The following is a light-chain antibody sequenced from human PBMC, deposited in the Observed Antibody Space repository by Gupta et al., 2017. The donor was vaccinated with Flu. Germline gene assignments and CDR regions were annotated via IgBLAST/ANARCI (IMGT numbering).Light chain of an antibody. J-gene: IGLJ2*01. Sequence: SITISCSGSRSDIGAYNYVSWSHQHPDTSLIRIFYEVSSRTAGASSLFSASKSANTASLTISGLQAEDDADYYCISYTSSSSRVFGGGTKVTVL. CDR3: ISYTSSSSRV. CDR2: EVS. CDR1: RSDIGAYNY. V-gene: IGLV2-14*01.